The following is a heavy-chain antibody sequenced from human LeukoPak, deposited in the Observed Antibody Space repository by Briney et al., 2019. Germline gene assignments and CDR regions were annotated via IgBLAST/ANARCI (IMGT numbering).Heavy chain of an antibody. CDR3: AKDMNYYDSSGYCFDC. D-gene: IGHD3-22*01. J-gene: IGHJ4*02. Sequence: PGRSLRLSCAASGFTFDDYAMHWVRQAPGKGLEWVSGISWNSGSIGYADSVKGRFTISRDNAKDSLYLQMNSLRAEDTALYYCAKDMNYYDSSGYCFDCWGQGTLVTVSS. CDR1: GFTFDDYA. CDR2: ISWNSGSI. V-gene: IGHV3-9*01.